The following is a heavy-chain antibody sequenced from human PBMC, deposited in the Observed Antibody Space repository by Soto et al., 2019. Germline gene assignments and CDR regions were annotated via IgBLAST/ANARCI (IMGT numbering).Heavy chain of an antibody. D-gene: IGHD1-1*01. CDR3: AKEGNWNPYYYYYGMDV. J-gene: IGHJ6*02. CDR1: GFTFSSYA. CDR2: ISGSGGST. Sequence: EVQLLESGGGLVQPGGSLRLSCAASGFTFSSYAMSWVRQAPGKGLEWVSAISGSGGSTYYADSVKGRFTISRDNSKNTLYLQMNSLRAEDTAVYYCAKEGNWNPYYYYYGMDVWGQGTTVTVSS. V-gene: IGHV3-23*01.